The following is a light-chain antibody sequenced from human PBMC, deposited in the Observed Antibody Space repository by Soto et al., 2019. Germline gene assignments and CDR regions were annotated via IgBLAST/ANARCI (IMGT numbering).Light chain of an antibody. CDR3: AAWDGSLSSYV. V-gene: IGLV1-44*01. J-gene: IGLJ1*01. CDR1: SSNIGSNN. Sequence: QLVLTQPPSASGTPGQRVTISCSGSSSNIGSNNVNWFQQLPGTAPKLLIHSNNQRPSGVPDRFSGSKSGTSAFLAISGLQSEDEADYYCAAWDGSLSSYVFGTGTKLTVL. CDR2: SNN.